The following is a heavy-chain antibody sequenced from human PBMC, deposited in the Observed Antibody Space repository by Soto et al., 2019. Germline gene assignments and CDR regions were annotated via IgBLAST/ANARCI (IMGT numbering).Heavy chain of an antibody. CDR2: ISIRGGDE. V-gene: IGHV3-30*03. CDR1: GFTFSGYA. Sequence: GGSLRLSCAASGFTFSGYAMHWARQAPGKGLEWVTVISIRGGDEYYAESVRGRFTISRDDSKNTLYLQMDSLRVEDTAVYYCARGTIVARQHLDYWGQGTLVTVSS. D-gene: IGHD6-6*01. CDR3: ARGTIVARQHLDY. J-gene: IGHJ4*02.